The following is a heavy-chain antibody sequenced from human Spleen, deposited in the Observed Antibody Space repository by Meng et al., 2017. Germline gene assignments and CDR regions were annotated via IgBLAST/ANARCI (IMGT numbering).Heavy chain of an antibody. Sequence: HGQLAEAGPGLVKPSGTLSLTCVVSGGSISGNNWWSWVRQPPGKGLEWIGEIYHSGRTNYNSFLESRVTISVDQSKNQFSLNLYSVTAADTAFYYCARAARVGYFDLWGRGTLVTVSS. J-gene: IGHJ2*01. D-gene: IGHD6-13*01. V-gene: IGHV4-4*02. CDR1: GGSISGNNW. CDR3: ARAARVGYFDL. CDR2: IYHSGRT.